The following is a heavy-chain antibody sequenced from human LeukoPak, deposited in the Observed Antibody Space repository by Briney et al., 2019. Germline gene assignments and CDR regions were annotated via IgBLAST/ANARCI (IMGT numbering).Heavy chain of an antibody. Sequence: SVKVSCKASGGTFSNYAINWVRQAPGQGLEWMRRIIPILGIANYAQKFQGRVTITADKSTSTAYMELSSLRSGDTAVYYCAISRSYGAFYNFDYWGQGTLVTVSS. CDR2: IIPILGIA. D-gene: IGHD1-26*01. CDR1: GGTFSNYA. V-gene: IGHV1-69*04. J-gene: IGHJ4*02. CDR3: AISRSYGAFYNFDY.